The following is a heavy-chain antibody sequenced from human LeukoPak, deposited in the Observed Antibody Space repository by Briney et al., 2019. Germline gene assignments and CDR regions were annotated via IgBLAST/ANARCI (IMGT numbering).Heavy chain of an antibody. Sequence: HGESLKISCEGSGYSFTSYWIGWVRPMPGKGLEWMGIIYPGDSDTRYSPSFQGQVTISADKSISTAYLQWSSLKASDTAMYYCARSRSYNSLYYFDYWGQGTLVTVSS. CDR2: IYPGDSDT. D-gene: IGHD5-24*01. CDR1: GYSFTSYW. V-gene: IGHV5-51*01. J-gene: IGHJ4*02. CDR3: ARSRSYNSLYYFDY.